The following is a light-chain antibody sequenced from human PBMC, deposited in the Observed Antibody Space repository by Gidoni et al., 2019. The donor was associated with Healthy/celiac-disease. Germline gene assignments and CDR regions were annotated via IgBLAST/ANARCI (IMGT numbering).Light chain of an antibody. V-gene: IGKV3-15*01. CDR3: QQYNNWPLYT. Sequence: EIVMTQSPASLSVSPGERATLSCSASQRVSSNLAWYQQKPGQAPMLLIYGASTRATGIPARFSGSGSGTESTLTISSLQSEDFAVYYCQQYNNWPLYTFGQGTKLEIK. CDR2: GAS. J-gene: IGKJ2*01. CDR1: QRVSSN.